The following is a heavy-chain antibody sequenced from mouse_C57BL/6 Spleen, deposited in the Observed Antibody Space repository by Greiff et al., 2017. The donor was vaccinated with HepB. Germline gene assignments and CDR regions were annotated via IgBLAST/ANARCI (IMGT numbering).Heavy chain of an antibody. V-gene: IGHV7-3*01. Sequence: EVKLVESGGGLVQPGGSLSLSCAASGFTFTDYYMSWVRQPPGKALEWLGFIRNKANGYTTEYSASVKGRFTISRDNSQSILYLQMNALRAEDSATYYCARSPGGYFDYWGQGTTLTVSS. J-gene: IGHJ2*01. CDR2: IRNKANGYTT. CDR3: ARSPGGYFDY. CDR1: GFTFTDYY.